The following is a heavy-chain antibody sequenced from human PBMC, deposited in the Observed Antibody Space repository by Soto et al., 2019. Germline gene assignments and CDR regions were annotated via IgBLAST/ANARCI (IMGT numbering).Heavy chain of an antibody. CDR3: ARGGSGYTWFNEF. V-gene: IGHV1-69*01. CDR2: IIPFFGTS. CDR1: GGTFSSYP. Sequence: QVQLVQSGAEVKKPGSSVKVSCGASGGTFSSYPINWVRQAPGQGLEWMGGIIPFFGTSNYAQRFQGRVTITADESTNTAYMELSSLRSEDTAIYYCARGGSGYTWFNEFWGQGTLVTVSS. D-gene: IGHD3-22*01. J-gene: IGHJ4*02.